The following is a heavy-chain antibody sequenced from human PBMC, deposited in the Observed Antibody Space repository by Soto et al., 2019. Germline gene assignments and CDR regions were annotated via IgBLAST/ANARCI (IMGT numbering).Heavy chain of an antibody. V-gene: IGHV1-46*03. D-gene: IGHD3-10*01. CDR1: GYAFTSYY. CDR2: IHPSGGST. CDR3: ARDALFGSGSYVTGWLDS. J-gene: IGHJ5*01. Sequence: QVQLVQSGAEVKKPGASVELSCKASGYAFTSYYVHWVRQAPGQGLEWMGIIHPSGGSTTYEQKFRGRVIMSRDTATSTVYMELRRLTSEDTAVYFCARDALFGSGSYVTGWLDSWGQGTLVTVSS.